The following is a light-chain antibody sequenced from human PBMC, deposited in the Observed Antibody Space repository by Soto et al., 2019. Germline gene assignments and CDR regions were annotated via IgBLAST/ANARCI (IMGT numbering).Light chain of an antibody. CDR2: LGS. CDR1: QSLLHSNGYNY. V-gene: IGKV2-28*01. J-gene: IGKJ1*01. CDR3: MQSLQTPWA. Sequence: DIVMTQSPLSLPVTPGEPASISCRSSQSLLHSNGYNYLDWYVQKPGQSPQLLMYLGSHRASGVXDXXSGSGSGTDFTLIISRVEAEDVGVYYCMQSLQTPWAFGQGTKVEIK.